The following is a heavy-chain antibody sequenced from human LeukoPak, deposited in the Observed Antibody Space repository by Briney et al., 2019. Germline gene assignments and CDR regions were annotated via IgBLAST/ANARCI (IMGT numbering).Heavy chain of an antibody. CDR1: GGTFSSYT. D-gene: IGHD3-22*01. Sequence: ASVKVSCKASGGTFSSYTISWVRQAPGQGLEWMGGIIPIFGTANYAQKFQGRVTITADESTSTASMELSSLRSEDTAVYYCARANSYYYDSSGYYYPTLDYWGQGTLVTVSS. CDR2: IIPIFGTA. V-gene: IGHV1-69*13. CDR3: ARANSYYYDSSGYYYPTLDY. J-gene: IGHJ4*02.